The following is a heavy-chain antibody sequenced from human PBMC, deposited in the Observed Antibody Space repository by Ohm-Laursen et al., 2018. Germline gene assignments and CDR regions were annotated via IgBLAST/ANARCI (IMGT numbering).Heavy chain of an antibody. D-gene: IGHD3-22*01. CDR2: INHSGST. CDR3: ARGDSSGYYYVSSAFDI. Sequence: SETLSLTCAVYGGSFSGYYWSWIRQPPGKGLEWIGEINHSGSTNYNPSLKSRVTISVDTSKNQFSLKLSSVTAADTAVYYCARGDSSGYYYVSSAFDIWGQGTMVTVSS. CDR1: GGSFSGYY. J-gene: IGHJ3*02. V-gene: IGHV4-34*01.